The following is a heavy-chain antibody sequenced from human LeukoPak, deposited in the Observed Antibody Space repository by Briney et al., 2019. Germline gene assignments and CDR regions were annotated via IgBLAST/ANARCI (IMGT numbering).Heavy chain of an antibody. V-gene: IGHV4-59*12. J-gene: IGHJ6*03. CDR2: IYNSGST. D-gene: IGHD6-13*01. Sequence: SETLSLTCTVSGGPISSFYWSWIRQPPGKGLEWIGYIYNSGSTNYNPSLKSRVTISVDTSKKQFSLKLSSVTAADTAVYYCAREGAAAYYYYYMDVWGKGTTVTVSS. CDR1: GGPISSFY. CDR3: AREGAAAYYYYYMDV.